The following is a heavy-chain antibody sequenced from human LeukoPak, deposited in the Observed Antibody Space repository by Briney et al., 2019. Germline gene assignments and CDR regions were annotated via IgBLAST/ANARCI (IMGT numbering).Heavy chain of an antibody. D-gene: IGHD3-16*01. CDR2: ISSSSSYI. Sequence: GGSLRLSCAASGFTFSTYSMNWVRQAPGKGLEWVSSISSSSSYIYYADSVKGRFTISRDNAKNSLYLQMNSLRAEDTAVYYCARDLGEHYPFDYRGQGTLVTVSS. V-gene: IGHV3-21*01. CDR3: ARDLGEHYPFDY. CDR1: GFTFSTYS. J-gene: IGHJ4*02.